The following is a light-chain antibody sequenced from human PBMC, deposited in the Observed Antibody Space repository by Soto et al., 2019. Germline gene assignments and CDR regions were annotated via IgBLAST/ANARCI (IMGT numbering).Light chain of an antibody. Sequence: QSALTQPPSASGSPGQSVTISCTGTSSDVGGYNYVSWYQQYPGRAPKLMISEVTKRPSGVPDRFSGSKSGNTASLTVSGLQAEDEADYCSSSYAASNNCYVVFGGGTKVTVL. CDR1: SSDVGGYNY. CDR3: SSYAASNNCYVV. J-gene: IGLJ3*02. V-gene: IGLV2-8*01. CDR2: EVT.